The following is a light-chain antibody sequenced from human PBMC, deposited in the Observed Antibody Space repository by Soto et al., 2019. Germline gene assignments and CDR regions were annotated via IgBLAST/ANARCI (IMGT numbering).Light chain of an antibody. CDR2: RSD. CDR3: AAWDDSLSAGV. J-gene: IGLJ3*02. CDR1: SSNIGSNH. V-gene: IGLV1-47*01. Sequence: QSVLTQPPSTSGTPGQRVIISCFGGSSNIGSNHVYWYQQLPGMAPKLLIYRSDQRPSGVTDRFSASKSGTSASLAISGLRSEDEADYYCAAWDDSLSAGVFGGGTKLTVL.